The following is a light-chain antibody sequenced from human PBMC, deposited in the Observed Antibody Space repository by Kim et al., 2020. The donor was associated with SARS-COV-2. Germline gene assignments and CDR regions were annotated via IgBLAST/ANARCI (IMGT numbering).Light chain of an antibody. CDR1: QVISRY. CDR3: QQTYSASRT. CDR2: TAS. V-gene: IGKV1-39*01. J-gene: IGKJ1*01. Sequence: ASVGDRVPIPCRASQVISRYLNWYQQRPGKAPNLLIYTASTLQSGVPSRFTAIGSEADFTLPFGSLQPEDFATYYCQQTYSASRTFGQGTQVDIK.